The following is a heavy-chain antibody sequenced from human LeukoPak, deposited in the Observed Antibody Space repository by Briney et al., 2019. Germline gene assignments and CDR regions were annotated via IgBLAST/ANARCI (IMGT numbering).Heavy chain of an antibody. V-gene: IGHV3-48*04. J-gene: IGHJ6*03. CDR2: ISSSSSTI. D-gene: IGHD2-15*01. Sequence: PGGSLRLSCAASGFTFSSYSMNWVRQAPGKGLEWVSYISSSSSTIYYADSVKGRFTISRDNAKNSLYLQMNSLRAEDTAVYYCAREVGYCSGGSCYRYYYYMDVWGKGTTVTISS. CDR3: AREVGYCSGGSCYRYYYYMDV. CDR1: GFTFSSYS.